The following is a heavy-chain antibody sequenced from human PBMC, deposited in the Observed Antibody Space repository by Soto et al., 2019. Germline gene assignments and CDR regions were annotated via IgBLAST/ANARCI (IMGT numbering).Heavy chain of an antibody. Sequence: ASVKVSCKASGYTFTGYYMHWVRQAPGQGLEWMGWINPNSGGTNYAQRFQGWVTMTRDTSISTAYMELSRLRSDDTAVYYCARYHYYDSSGYYYSGFDYWGQGTLVTVSS. D-gene: IGHD3-22*01. J-gene: IGHJ4*02. CDR2: INPNSGGT. CDR1: GYTFTGYY. V-gene: IGHV1-2*04. CDR3: ARYHYYDSSGYYYSGFDY.